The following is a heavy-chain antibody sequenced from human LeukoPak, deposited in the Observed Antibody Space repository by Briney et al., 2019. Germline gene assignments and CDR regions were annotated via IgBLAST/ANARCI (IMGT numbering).Heavy chain of an antibody. Sequence: SETLSLTCTVPGGSISSNTYYWGWIRRPPGKGLEWIGNIHYSGSTYYNPSLKSRVTISVDTSKNQFSLNLSSLTAADTAVYYCATSDTVSTYNWFDPWGQGTLVTVSS. CDR1: GGSISSNTYY. V-gene: IGHV4-39*01. CDR3: ATSDTVSTYNWFDP. D-gene: IGHD5/OR15-5a*01. J-gene: IGHJ5*02. CDR2: IHYSGST.